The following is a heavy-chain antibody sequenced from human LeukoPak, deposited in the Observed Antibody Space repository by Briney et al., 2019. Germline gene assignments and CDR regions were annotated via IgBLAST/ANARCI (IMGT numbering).Heavy chain of an antibody. Sequence: GGSLRLSCAASGFTFSSYPMSWVRRAPGKGLEWVSATSASGASTYYADSVKGRFTISRDNSKNTLYLQMNSLRVEDTAVYYCAKDLKREPDWGQGTLVTVSS. V-gene: IGHV3-23*01. CDR2: TSASGAST. CDR1: GFTFSSYP. D-gene: IGHD1-14*01. CDR3: AKDLKREPD. J-gene: IGHJ4*02.